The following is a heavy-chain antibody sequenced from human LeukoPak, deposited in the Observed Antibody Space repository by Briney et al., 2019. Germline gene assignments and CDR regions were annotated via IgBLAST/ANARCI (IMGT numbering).Heavy chain of an antibody. V-gene: IGHV3-7*02. D-gene: IGHD2-15*01. CDR3: EMLHGDF. CDR1: GFTFSSYW. CDR2: IKEDGSKK. Sequence: QSGGSLRLSCAASGFTFSSYWMTWVRQAPGKGLEWVANIKEDGSKKFYVDSVTGRFAISRDNAKNSLYMQMNRQRAEHTAVYYCEMLHGDFWGQGTLVTVSS. J-gene: IGHJ4*02.